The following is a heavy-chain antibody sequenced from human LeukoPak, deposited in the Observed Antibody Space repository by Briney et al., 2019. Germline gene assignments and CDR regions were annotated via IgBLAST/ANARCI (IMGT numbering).Heavy chain of an antibody. CDR1: GGSFSGYY. J-gene: IGHJ4*02. V-gene: IGHV4-34*01. Sequence: PSETLSLTCAVYGGSFSGYYWSWIRQPPGKGLEWIGEINHSGSTNYNPSLKSRVTISVDTSKNQFFLKLSSVTAADTAVYYCARGLDDFWSGYQDYWGQGTLVTVSS. CDR2: INHSGST. D-gene: IGHD3-3*01. CDR3: ARGLDDFWSGYQDY.